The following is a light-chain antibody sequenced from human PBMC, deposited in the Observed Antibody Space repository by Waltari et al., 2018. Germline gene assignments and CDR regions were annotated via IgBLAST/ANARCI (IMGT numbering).Light chain of an antibody. CDR1: QSVSSSY. Sequence: EYVLTQSPATLSLSPGERAPLSCRVSQSVSSSYLAWYQQNPGQPPRLLIYGGSIRATGIPDRVSGSGSGTDFTLTISRLEPEDFAVYYCHQYGESPRAFGPGTKVEVK. J-gene: IGKJ1*01. CDR2: GGS. CDR3: HQYGESPRA. V-gene: IGKV3-20*01.